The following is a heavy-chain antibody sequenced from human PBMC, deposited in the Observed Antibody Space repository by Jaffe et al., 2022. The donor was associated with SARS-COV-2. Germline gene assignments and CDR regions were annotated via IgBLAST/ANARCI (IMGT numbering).Heavy chain of an antibody. Sequence: EAQLLESGGGLIQPGGSLRLSCAASGFTFRRYSMSWVRQAPGKGLEWVSVISPGGDSTYYADSVKGRFTISRDNSKSTVFLQMNSLRAEDTAIYYCAECGREGARDWFDLWGQGTLVTVSP. D-gene: IGHD2-21*01. CDR1: GFTFRRYS. CDR2: ISPGGDST. J-gene: IGHJ5*02. V-gene: IGHV3-23*01. CDR3: AECGREGARDWFDL.